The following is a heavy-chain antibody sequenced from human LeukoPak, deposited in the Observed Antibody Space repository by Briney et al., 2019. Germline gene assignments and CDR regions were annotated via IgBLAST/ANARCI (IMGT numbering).Heavy chain of an antibody. CDR1: GYSFTSYW. D-gene: IGHD3-22*01. Sequence: GESLKISCKGSGYSFTSYWIGWVRQMPVKGLEWMGIIYPGDSDTRYSPSFQGQVTISADKSISTAYLQWSSLKASDTAMYYCARTEGYDSTGLWFDPWGQGTLVTVST. CDR3: ARTEGYDSTGLWFDP. J-gene: IGHJ5*02. V-gene: IGHV5-51*01. CDR2: IYPGDSDT.